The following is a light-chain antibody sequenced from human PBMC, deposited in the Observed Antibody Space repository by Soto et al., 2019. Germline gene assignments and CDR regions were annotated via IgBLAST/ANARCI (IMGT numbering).Light chain of an antibody. CDR3: MQGTQITG. J-gene: IGKJ3*01. CDR2: LGS. V-gene: IGKV2-28*01. Sequence: DVVLTQSPLYQTVTPGEPASISCASSQSLLGSDGSNYLDWYLQRPRQSPQLLIYLGSNRASGVHDRFTGGGSGTYLTPNISSVGAGDVGVYYCMQGTQITGFGPGNRVDIK. CDR1: QSLLGSDGSNY.